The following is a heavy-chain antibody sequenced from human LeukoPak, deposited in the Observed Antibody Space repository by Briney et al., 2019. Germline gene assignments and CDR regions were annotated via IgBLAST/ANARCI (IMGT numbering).Heavy chain of an antibody. CDR1: GGSIYIYY. CDR3: ARGPLTMTRGFDP. J-gene: IGHJ5*02. Sequence: PSETLSLTCTVSGGSIYIYYWSWIRQPAGKGLEWIGRIYTSGSTSYNPSLKTRVTMSVDTSKNQFSLKLSSVTAADTAVYYCARGPLTMTRGFDPWGQGTLVTVSS. D-gene: IGHD4-17*01. CDR2: IYTSGST. V-gene: IGHV4-4*07.